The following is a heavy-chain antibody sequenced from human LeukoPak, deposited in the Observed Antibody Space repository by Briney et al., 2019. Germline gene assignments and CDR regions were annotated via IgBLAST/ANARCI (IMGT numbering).Heavy chain of an antibody. D-gene: IGHD2-2*02. CDR1: GYSFTSYW. Sequence: GESLKISCKGSGYSFTSYWIGWVRQMPGKGLEWMGIIYPGDSDTRYSPSFQGQVTISADKSISTAYLQWSSLKASDTAMYYCARTREDIVVVPAAILDLDPWGQGTLVTVSS. J-gene: IGHJ5*02. V-gene: IGHV5-51*01. CDR2: IYPGDSDT. CDR3: ARTREDIVVVPAAILDLDP.